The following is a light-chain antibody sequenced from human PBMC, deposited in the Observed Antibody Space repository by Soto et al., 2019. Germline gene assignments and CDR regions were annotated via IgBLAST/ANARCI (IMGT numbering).Light chain of an antibody. J-gene: IGLJ3*02. V-gene: IGLV2-8*01. CDR2: EVT. CDR1: SSDVGAYKY. CDR3: TSSVGNDIWV. Sequence: QSALTQPPSASGSPGQSVTISCTGTSSDVGAYKYVSWYQQYPGKAPKLMIYEVTKRHSGVPDRFSGSKSGNTASLTVSGLQAEDEADYYCTSSVGNDIWVFGGGTKLTVL.